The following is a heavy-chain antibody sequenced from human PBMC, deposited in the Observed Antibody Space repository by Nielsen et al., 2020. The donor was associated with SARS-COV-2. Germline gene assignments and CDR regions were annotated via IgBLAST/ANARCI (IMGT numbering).Heavy chain of an antibody. J-gene: IGHJ6*02. D-gene: IGHD3-22*01. CDR1: GFTFSPHG. CDR2: ISHDGSNK. V-gene: IGHV3-30*03. CDR3: ARDRPITLRNMDV. Sequence: GESLKISCAASGFTFSPHGMHWVRQAPGKGPEWVAVISHDGSNKYYADSVKGRFTISRDNSKNTLSLQMNSLRTEDTAVYYCARDRPITLRNMDVWGQGTTVTVSS.